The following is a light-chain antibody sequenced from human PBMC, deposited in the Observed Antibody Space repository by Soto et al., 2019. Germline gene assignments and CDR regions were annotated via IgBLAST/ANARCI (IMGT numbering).Light chain of an antibody. V-gene: IGKV1-5*01. J-gene: IGKJ2*01. CDR1: QSISSW. CDR3: QQYNSYQYT. CDR2: DAS. Sequence: DIPMTQSPSTLSASVGDRVTITCRASQSISSWLAWYQQKPGKAPKLLIYDASSLESGVPSRFSGSGSGTEVTLTISSLQPDDFVTYYCQQYNSYQYTFGQGTKLEIK.